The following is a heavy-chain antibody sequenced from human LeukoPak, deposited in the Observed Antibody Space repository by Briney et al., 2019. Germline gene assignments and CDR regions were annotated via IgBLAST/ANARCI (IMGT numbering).Heavy chain of an antibody. CDR1: GFTFSSYA. D-gene: IGHD1-26*01. Sequence: GGSLRLSCAASGFTFSSYAMHWVRQAPGKGLEWVAVISYDGSNKYYADSVKGRFTISRDNSKNTLYLQMNSLRAEDTAAYYCARDKLGATNFDYWGQGTLVTVSS. V-gene: IGHV3-30-3*01. CDR3: ARDKLGATNFDY. CDR2: ISYDGSNK. J-gene: IGHJ4*02.